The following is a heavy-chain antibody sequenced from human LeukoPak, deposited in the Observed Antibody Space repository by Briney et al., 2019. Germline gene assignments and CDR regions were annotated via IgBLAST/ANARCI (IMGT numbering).Heavy chain of an antibody. CDR2: ISISGSSR. V-gene: IGHV3-48*04. D-gene: IGHD3-22*01. J-gene: IGHJ4*02. CDR3: ARGGIPHYSDNTGYFFGQF. Sequence: GSLRLSCAASGFSFSTHSMTWVRLAPGKGLEWLSFISISGSSRHYADSVKGRFTISRDNAENSEYLQMKSLRTEDTAVYYCARGGIPHYSDNTGYFFGQFWGQGTRVTVSS. CDR1: GFSFSTHS.